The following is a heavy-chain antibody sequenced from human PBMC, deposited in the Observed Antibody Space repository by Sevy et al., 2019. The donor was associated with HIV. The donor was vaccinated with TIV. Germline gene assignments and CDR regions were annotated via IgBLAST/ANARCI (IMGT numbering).Heavy chain of an antibody. V-gene: IGHV3-30*02. D-gene: IGHD2-21*01. CDR2: IQYDGSNK. CDR1: RFSFSSYG. J-gene: IGHJ4*02. Sequence: GGSLRLSCAASRFSFSSYGMHWVRQAPGKGLEWMSYIQYDGSNKDYADSVKGRFTIFRDNSKNTLYLQMNSLRVEDTAVFYCVKEGGGEGGDHWGQGTLVTVSS. CDR3: VKEGGGEGGDH.